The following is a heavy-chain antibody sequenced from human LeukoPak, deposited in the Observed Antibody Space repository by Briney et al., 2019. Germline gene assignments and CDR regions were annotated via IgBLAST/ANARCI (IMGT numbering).Heavy chain of an antibody. Sequence: SVKVSCKASGGTFSSYAISWVRQAPGLGLEWMGGTIPIFGTANYAQKFQGRVTITADESTSTAYMELSSLRSEDTAVYYCARTQIPRGTTGTRVFDIWGQGTMVTVSS. CDR1: GGTFSSYA. D-gene: IGHD1-1*01. CDR3: ARTQIPRGTTGTRVFDI. V-gene: IGHV1-69*13. CDR2: TIPIFGTA. J-gene: IGHJ3*02.